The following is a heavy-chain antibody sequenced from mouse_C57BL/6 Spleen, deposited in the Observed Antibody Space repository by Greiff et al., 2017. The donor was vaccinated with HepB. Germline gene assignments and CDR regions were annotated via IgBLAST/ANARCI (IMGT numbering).Heavy chain of an antibody. J-gene: IGHJ3*01. CDR3: ASDSSSRGAY. D-gene: IGHD3-2*01. CDR1: GYTFTSYW. Sequence: QVQLQQPGAELVRPGTSVKLSCKASGYTFTSYWMHWVKQRPGQGLEWIGVIDPSDSYTNYNQKFKGKATWTVDTSSSTAYMQLSSLTSEDSAVYYCASDSSSRGAYWGQGTLVTVSA. CDR2: IDPSDSYT. V-gene: IGHV1-59*01.